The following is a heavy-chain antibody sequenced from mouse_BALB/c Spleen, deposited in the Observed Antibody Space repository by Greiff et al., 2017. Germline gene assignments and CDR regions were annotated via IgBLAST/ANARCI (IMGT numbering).Heavy chain of an antibody. D-gene: IGHD1-2*01. V-gene: IGHV14-4*02. CDR1: GFNIKDYY. Sequence: VQLQQSGAELVRSGASVKLSCTASGFNIKDYYMHWVKQRPEQGLEWIGWIDPGNGDTEYAPKFQGKATMTADTSSNTAYLQLSSLTSEDTAVYYCNAPLRLPPDYWGQGTTLTDSS. CDR3: NAPLRLPPDY. CDR2: IDPGNGDT. J-gene: IGHJ2*01.